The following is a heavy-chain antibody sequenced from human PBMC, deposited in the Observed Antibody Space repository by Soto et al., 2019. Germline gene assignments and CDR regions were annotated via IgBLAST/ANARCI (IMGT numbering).Heavy chain of an antibody. CDR2: INHSGRS. Sequence: SATLSLTCAVHGESFSAYYWNWISQSPGKGLEWIGEINHSGRSNHNPSLKSRVTISVDTSKNQFSLKLTSVTAADTAVYYCARGRFFNSWKEYSYNALDGWGQGTTVTVSS. CDR3: ARGRFFNSWKEYSYNALDG. CDR1: GESFSAYY. J-gene: IGHJ6*02. D-gene: IGHD1-20*01. V-gene: IGHV4-34*01.